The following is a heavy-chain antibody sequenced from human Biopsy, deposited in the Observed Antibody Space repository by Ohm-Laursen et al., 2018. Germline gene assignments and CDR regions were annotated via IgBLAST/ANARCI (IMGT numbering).Heavy chain of an antibody. Sequence: ASVKVYCKASGYTFTSHDINWVRQATGQGLEWMGWMSPNTGNTVYAQRFQDRVAMTSDTPTGTAYMELTSFTSDDTAVYFCARWETTLGRSLDSWGQGTLVAVSS. CDR1: GYTFTSHD. J-gene: IGHJ4*02. CDR2: MSPNTGNT. D-gene: IGHD1-26*01. V-gene: IGHV1-8*01. CDR3: ARWETTLGRSLDS.